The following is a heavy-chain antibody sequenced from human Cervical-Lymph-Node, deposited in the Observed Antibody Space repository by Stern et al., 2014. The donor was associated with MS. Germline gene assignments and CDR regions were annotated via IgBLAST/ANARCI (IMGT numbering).Heavy chain of an antibody. V-gene: IGHV3-23*04. CDR2: ISGTGSST. J-gene: IGHJ4*02. CDR1: GFTFSLYA. CDR3: AKEGIAVASFDY. Sequence: EVHLVESGGDLAQPGGSLRLSCAVSGFTFSLYAMSWVRQAPGKGLEWVSAISGTGSSTYYAETVKGRFTISRDNSKYTLYLQMNNLRAEDTAVYYCAKEGIAVASFDYWGQGTLVTVSS. D-gene: IGHD6-19*01.